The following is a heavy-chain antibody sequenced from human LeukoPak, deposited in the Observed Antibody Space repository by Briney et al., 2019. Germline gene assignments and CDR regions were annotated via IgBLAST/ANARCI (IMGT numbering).Heavy chain of an antibody. CDR3: ARAGIYGSGSYSPNWFDP. CDR1: GGSISSGGYY. Sequence: PSETLSLTCTVSGGSISSGGYYWSWIRQPPGKGLEGIGYIYYSGSTYYNPSLKSRVTISVDTSKNQFSLKLSSVTAADTAVYYCARAGIYGSGSYSPNWFDPWGQGTLVTVSS. D-gene: IGHD3-10*01. J-gene: IGHJ5*02. CDR2: IYYSGST. V-gene: IGHV4-30-4*08.